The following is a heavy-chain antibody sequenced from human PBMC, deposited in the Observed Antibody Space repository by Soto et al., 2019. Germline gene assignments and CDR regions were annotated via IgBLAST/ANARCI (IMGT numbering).Heavy chain of an antibody. CDR3: ARDTYGLFDS. J-gene: IGHJ4*02. D-gene: IGHD3-10*01. CDR1: GYTFTTYG. CDR2: INTNSGNT. Sequence: QVQLVQSRAEVKTPGASVKVSCKASGYTFTTYGINWVRQAPGQGVEWMGWINTNSGNTRYPERLQGRVTMTIDTSTSTAYMELRSLRSDDMAVYYCARDTYGLFDSWGQGTLVTVSS. V-gene: IGHV1-18*03.